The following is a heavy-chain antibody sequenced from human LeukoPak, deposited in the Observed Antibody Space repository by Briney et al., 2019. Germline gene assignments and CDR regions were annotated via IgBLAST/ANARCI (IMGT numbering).Heavy chain of an antibody. CDR2: ISSSSSTI. V-gene: IGHV3-48*01. J-gene: IGHJ6*03. Sequence: GGSLRLSCAASGFTFSSYSMNWVRQAPGKGLEWVSYISSSSSTIYYADSVKGRSTISRDNPNNSLYLQMNSLRAEDTAVYYCARDRAYYYMDVWGKGTTVTVSS. CDR1: GFTFSSYS. CDR3: ARDRAYYYMDV.